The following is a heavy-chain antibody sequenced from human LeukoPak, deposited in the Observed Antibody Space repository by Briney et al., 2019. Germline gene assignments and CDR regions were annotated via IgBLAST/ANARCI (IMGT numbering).Heavy chain of an antibody. CDR2: ISSSSTFI. Sequence: GGSLRLSCAASGFTFSSYSMKWVRQAPGGGVEWVSSISSSSTFISHADSVKGRFTISRDNAKNSLYLQMDSLGADDTAVYYCARDKYDDYAFDYWGQGTLVTVSS. CDR3: ARDKYDDYAFDY. V-gene: IGHV3-21*01. J-gene: IGHJ4*02. D-gene: IGHD4-17*01. CDR1: GFTFSSYS.